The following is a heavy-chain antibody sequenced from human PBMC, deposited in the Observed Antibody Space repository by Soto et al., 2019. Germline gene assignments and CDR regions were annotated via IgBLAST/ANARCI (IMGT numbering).Heavy chain of an antibody. CDR1: GYSFTNYG. Sequence: QDQLVQSGGEVKKPGASVKVSCKASGYSFTNYGITWVRQAPGQGLEWMGWISAYNGDTNYAQKLQGRVTMTADASTSTAYLGVRSVRSDDTAVYYCARDRGVAPPVAGNTHYYYYMDVWGKGTTVTVSS. V-gene: IGHV1-18*01. J-gene: IGHJ6*03. CDR3: ARDRGVAPPVAGNTHYYYYMDV. CDR2: ISAYNGDT. D-gene: IGHD6-19*01.